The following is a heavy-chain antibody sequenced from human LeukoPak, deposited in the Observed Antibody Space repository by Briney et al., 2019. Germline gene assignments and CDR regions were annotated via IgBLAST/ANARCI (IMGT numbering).Heavy chain of an antibody. CDR1: KFTFRNHG. J-gene: IGHJ5*02. V-gene: IGHV3-33*01. Sequence: GGSLRLSCAASKFTFRNHGMHWVRQAPGKGLEWVAIIWYDGSKQYYADSVKGRFTISRDNAKNSLYLQMNSLRAEDTAVYYCARDRQQLTLRFDPWGQGTLVTVSS. D-gene: IGHD6-13*01. CDR2: IWYDGSKQ. CDR3: ARDRQQLTLRFDP.